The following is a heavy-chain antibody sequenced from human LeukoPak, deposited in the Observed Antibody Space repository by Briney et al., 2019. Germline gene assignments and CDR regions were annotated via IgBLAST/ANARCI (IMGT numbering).Heavy chain of an antibody. J-gene: IGHJ4*02. CDR3: ARDRSYRYFDY. CDR1: GFTFSTYA. CDR2: ISYDGSNK. Sequence: GSLRLSCAASGFTFSTYAMHWVRQAPGKGLEWVAIISYDGSNKYYADSVKGRFTISRDNSKNTLYLQMNSLRAEDTAVYYCARDRSYRYFDYWGQGTLVTVSS. V-gene: IGHV3-30-3*01. D-gene: IGHD1-26*01.